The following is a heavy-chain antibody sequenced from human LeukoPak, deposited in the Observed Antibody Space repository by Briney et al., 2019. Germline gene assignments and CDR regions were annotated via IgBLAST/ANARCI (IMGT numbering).Heavy chain of an antibody. D-gene: IGHD3-3*01. J-gene: IGHJ4*02. CDR1: GFTFSSYA. Sequence: GGSLRLSCAASGFTFSSYAMHWVRQAPGKGLEWVAVISYDGSNKSYADSVKGRFTISRDNSKNTLYLQMNSLRAEDTAVYYCARGVEAILTYGTIDYWGQGTLVTVSS. CDR3: ARGVEAILTYGTIDY. CDR2: ISYDGSNK. V-gene: IGHV3-30*04.